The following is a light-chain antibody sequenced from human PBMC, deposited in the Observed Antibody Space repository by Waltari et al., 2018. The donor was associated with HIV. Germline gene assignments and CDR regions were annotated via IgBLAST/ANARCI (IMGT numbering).Light chain of an antibody. V-gene: IGLV3-10*01. CDR2: VDT. J-gene: IGLJ3*02. Sequence: SYELTQPPSVSASPGQTARITCSGDALPKKYASWYQQKSGQAPVLVIYVDTKRRSGFPEGCSGSSSGAMATLTISGAQVEDEADYYCCSTDSSGNHRVFGGGTKLTVL. CDR1: ALPKKY. CDR3: CSTDSSGNHRV.